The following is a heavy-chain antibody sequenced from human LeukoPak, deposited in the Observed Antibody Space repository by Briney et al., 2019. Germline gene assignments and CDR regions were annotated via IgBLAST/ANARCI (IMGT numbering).Heavy chain of an antibody. V-gene: IGHV3-23*01. CDR3: AKDLDIVVVPADMGFDY. J-gene: IGHJ4*02. D-gene: IGHD2-2*01. Sequence: GGSLRLSCSASGFTFSSYAMSWVRQAPGKGLEWVPAISGSGGSTYYADSVKGRFTISRDNSKNTLYLQMNSLRAEDTAVYYCAKDLDIVVVPADMGFDYWGQGTLVTVSS. CDR2: ISGSGGST. CDR1: GFTFSSYA.